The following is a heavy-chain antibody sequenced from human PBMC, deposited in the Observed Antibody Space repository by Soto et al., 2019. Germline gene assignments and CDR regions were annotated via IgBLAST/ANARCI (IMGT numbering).Heavy chain of an antibody. Sequence: ASVKVSCKASGYTFTGYYMHWVRQAPGQGLEWMGWINPNSGGTNYAQKLQGRVTMTTDTSTSTAYMELRSLRSDDTAVYYCGREPDIVVVPAPKINAFDIGGQGKMAPVSS. CDR2: INPNSGGT. CDR3: GREPDIVVVPAPKINAFDI. J-gene: IGHJ3*02. CDR1: GYTFTGYY. D-gene: IGHD2-2*01. V-gene: IGHV1-2*02.